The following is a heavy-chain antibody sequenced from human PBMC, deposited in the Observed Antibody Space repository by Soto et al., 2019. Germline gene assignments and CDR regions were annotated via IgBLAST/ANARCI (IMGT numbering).Heavy chain of an antibody. D-gene: IGHD4-17*01. CDR3: AKDPNGDYVGAFEI. J-gene: IGHJ3*02. CDR2: ISASGGNT. Sequence: ESLRLSCAGSGFSIRKFAMSWVRQAPGKGLEWVSGISASGGNTYYADSVKGRFIISRDNSKNTQSLQMNSLRAEDTALYYCAKDPNGDYVGAFEIWGQGTMVTVSS. CDR1: GFSIRKFA. V-gene: IGHV3-23*01.